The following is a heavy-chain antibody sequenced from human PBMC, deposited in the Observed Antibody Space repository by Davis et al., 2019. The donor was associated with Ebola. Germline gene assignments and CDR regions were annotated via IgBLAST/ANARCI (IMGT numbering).Heavy chain of an antibody. D-gene: IGHD2-15*01. CDR1: GGSISSGGYS. V-gene: IGHV4-30-2*01. CDR2: IYHSGST. CDR3: ARGIRYCSGDNCYSGAFDY. J-gene: IGHJ4*02. Sequence: PSETLSLTCAVSGGSISSGGYSWSWIRQPPGKGLEWIGYIYHSGSTYYNPSLKSRVTISVDRSKNQFSLKLSSVTAADTAVYYCARGIRYCSGDNCYSGAFDYWGQGSLVTVSS.